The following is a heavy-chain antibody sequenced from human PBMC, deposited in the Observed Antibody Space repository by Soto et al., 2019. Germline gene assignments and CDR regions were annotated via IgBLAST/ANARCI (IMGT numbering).Heavy chain of an antibody. CDR1: GGSIGSGDYY. J-gene: IGHJ4*02. Sequence: SETLPLTCTVSGGSIGSGDYYWSWIRQPPGKGLQWIGHIHYSGSTYYNPSLKTRLTISVDTSKNQFSLKLNSVTAADTAVYYCARVYGDFTSVDYWGQGTLVTVSS. D-gene: IGHD4-17*01. V-gene: IGHV4-30-4*01. CDR2: IHYSGST. CDR3: ARVYGDFTSVDY.